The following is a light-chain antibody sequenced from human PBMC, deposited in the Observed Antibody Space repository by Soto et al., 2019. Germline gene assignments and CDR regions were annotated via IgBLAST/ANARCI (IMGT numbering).Light chain of an antibody. CDR3: QQYNSYSGT. CDR2: DAS. J-gene: IGKJ1*01. CDR1: QSISSW. Sequence: DIQMTQSPATLSASVGDRVTIPCRAGQSISSWLAWYQQKPGKAPKLLIYDASSLESGVPSRFSGSGSGTEFTLTISSLQPDDFATYYCQQYNSYSGTFGQGTKVDI. V-gene: IGKV1-5*01.